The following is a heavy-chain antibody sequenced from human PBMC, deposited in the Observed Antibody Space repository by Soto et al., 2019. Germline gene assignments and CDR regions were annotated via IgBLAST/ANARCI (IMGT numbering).Heavy chain of an antibody. CDR3: ARAPYYYDSSGLVNWFDP. J-gene: IGHJ5*02. CDR1: GGSISSGDYY. D-gene: IGHD3-22*01. V-gene: IGHV4-30-4*01. CDR2: IYYSGST. Sequence: SETLSLTCTFSGGSISSGDYYWSWIRQPPGKGLEWIGYIYYSGSTYYNPSLKSRVTISVDTSKNQFSLKLSSVTAADTAVYYCARAPYYYDSSGLVNWFDPWGQGTLVTVSS.